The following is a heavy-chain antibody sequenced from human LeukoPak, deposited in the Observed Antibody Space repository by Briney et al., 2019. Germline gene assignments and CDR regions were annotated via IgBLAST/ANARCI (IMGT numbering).Heavy chain of an antibody. Sequence: ASVKVSCMASGYTFTSYIVCWVRQAPGRGLGWMGCISANTGKTNNVQTLQGRGSMTPDTSTNKAYMALRNLRSNDTAVYYCARFGVLATHYYYYGMDVWGQGTTVTVSS. D-gene: IGHD4/OR15-4a*01. V-gene: IGHV1-18*01. CDR3: ARFGVLATHYYYYGMDV. J-gene: IGHJ6*02. CDR2: ISANTGKT. CDR1: GYTFTSYI.